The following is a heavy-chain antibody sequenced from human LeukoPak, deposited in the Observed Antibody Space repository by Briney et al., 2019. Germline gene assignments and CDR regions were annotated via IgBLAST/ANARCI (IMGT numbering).Heavy chain of an antibody. CDR3: ANPKVGVTGIDY. CDR2: ITKSGSTI. V-gene: IGHV3-48*03. Sequence: PGGSLRLSCAASGFTFSSYEMNWVRQAPGKRLEWVSYITKSGSTIYYADSVKGRFSISRDNSKNTLYLQMNSLRAEDTAVYYCANPKVGVTGIDYWGQGTLVTVSS. D-gene: IGHD1-26*01. J-gene: IGHJ4*02. CDR1: GFTFSSYE.